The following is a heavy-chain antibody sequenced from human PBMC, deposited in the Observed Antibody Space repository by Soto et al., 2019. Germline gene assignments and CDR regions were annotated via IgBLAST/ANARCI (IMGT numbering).Heavy chain of an antibody. J-gene: IGHJ4*02. CDR1: GGSLSGDY. CDR2: INHSGST. V-gene: IGHV4-34*01. D-gene: IGHD3-22*01. CDR3: AREPDSSGPLDY. Sequence: SEARCVRWAGYGGSLSGDYWSGSRQPPGKGLEWIGEINHSGSTNYNPSLKSRVTISVDTSKNQFSLKLSSVTAADTAVYYCAREPDSSGPLDYWGQGALVTVS.